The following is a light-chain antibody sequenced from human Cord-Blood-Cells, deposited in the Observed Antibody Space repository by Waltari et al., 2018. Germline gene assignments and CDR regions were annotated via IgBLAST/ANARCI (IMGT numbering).Light chain of an antibody. CDR1: SSTIGAGYE. CDR3: QSYDSSLSGSV. CDR2: GNS. Sequence: QSVLTQPPSVSGAPGQMVPISCTGSSSTIGAGYEVHCYQHLPGTAPNILIYGNSDRPSGVPDRFSGSKSGTSASLAITGLQAEDEADYYCQSYDSSLSGSVFGGGTKLTVL. J-gene: IGLJ2*01. V-gene: IGLV1-40*01.